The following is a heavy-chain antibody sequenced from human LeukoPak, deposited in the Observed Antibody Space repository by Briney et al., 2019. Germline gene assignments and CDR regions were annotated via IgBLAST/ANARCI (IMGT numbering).Heavy chain of an antibody. V-gene: IGHV1-18*01. CDR1: GGTFSSYA. CDR3: ATLASYFDY. Sequence: ASVKVSCKASGGTFSSYAISWVRQAPGQGLEWMGWISAYNGNTNYAQKLQGRVTMTTDTSTSTAYMELRSLRSDDTAVYYCATLASYFDYWGQGTLVTVSS. CDR2: ISAYNGNT. J-gene: IGHJ4*02.